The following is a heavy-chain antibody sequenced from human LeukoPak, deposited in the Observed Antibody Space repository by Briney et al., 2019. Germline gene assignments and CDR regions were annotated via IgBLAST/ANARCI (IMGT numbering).Heavy chain of an antibody. D-gene: IGHD2-2*01. J-gene: IGHJ6*02. V-gene: IGHV3-21*04. CDR1: GFTFSSYS. CDR2: ISSSSSYI. Sequence: GGSLRPSCAASGFTFSSYSMNWVRQAPGKGLEWVSSISSSSSYIYYADSVKGRFTISRDNAKNSLYLQMNSLRAEDTAVYYCASHFSNRRYCSSTSCPPYGMDVWGQGTTVTVSS. CDR3: ASHFSNRRYCSSTSCPPYGMDV.